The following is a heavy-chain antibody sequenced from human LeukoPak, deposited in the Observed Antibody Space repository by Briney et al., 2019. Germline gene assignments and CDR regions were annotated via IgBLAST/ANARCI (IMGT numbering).Heavy chain of an antibody. J-gene: IGHJ4*02. Sequence: GGSLRLSCAASGFTFDDYAMHWVRQAPGKGLEWVAVIWYDGSNKYYADSVKGRFTISRDNSKNTLYLQMNSLRAEDTAVYYCARDGTRTDYWGQGTLVTVSS. V-gene: IGHV3-33*08. CDR2: IWYDGSNK. CDR3: ARDGTRTDY. D-gene: IGHD1-26*01. CDR1: GFTFDDYA.